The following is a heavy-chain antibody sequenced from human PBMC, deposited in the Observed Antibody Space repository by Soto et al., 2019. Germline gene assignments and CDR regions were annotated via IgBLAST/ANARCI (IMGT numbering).Heavy chain of an antibody. CDR3: AREEVAYYGSGSYNWFDP. CDR1: GGSINSGGYY. J-gene: IGHJ5*02. D-gene: IGHD3-10*01. Sequence: QVQLQESGPGLVKPSQTLSLTCTVSGGSINSGGYYWSWIRQHPGKGLEWIGYIYNSGSTYYNPSPKRRITISVDTSKNQFSLKLSSVTVADTAVYYCAREEVAYYGSGSYNWFDPWGQGTLVTVSS. V-gene: IGHV4-31*03. CDR2: IYNSGST.